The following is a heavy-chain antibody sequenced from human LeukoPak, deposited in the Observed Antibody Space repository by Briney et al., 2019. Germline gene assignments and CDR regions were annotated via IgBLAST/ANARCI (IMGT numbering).Heavy chain of an antibody. CDR1: GGSISTSSYD. D-gene: IGHD6-19*01. CDR3: AAIIAVAGIPLCDP. Sequence: RASETLSLTCTVAGGSISTSSYDWGWIRQPPGKGLEWIWRIDYSGSTYYNPSPKRRVPISVDTSKNQFSLTLRSVTAAATAVYFCAAIIAVAGIPLCDPWGHGTLVTVSS. V-gene: IGHV4-39*01. CDR2: IDYSGST. J-gene: IGHJ5*02.